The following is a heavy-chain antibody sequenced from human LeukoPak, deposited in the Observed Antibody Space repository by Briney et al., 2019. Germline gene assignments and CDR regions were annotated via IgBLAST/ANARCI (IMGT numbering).Heavy chain of an antibody. D-gene: IGHD6-19*01. CDR3: AKAWAYSSGWYFYY. Sequence: GGSLRLSCAASGFTFSSYAMSWVRQAPGKGLEWVSGIRGTGDSTYYADSVKGRFTISRDNSKSKLYLQMNSLRAEDTAVYYCAKAWAYSSGWYFYYWGQGTLVTVSS. V-gene: IGHV3-23*01. CDR1: GFTFSSYA. J-gene: IGHJ4*02. CDR2: IRGTGDST.